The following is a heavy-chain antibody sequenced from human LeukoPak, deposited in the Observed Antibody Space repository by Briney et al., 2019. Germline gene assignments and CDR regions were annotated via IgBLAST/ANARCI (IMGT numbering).Heavy chain of an antibody. Sequence: GGSLRLSCAASGFTFSNAWMSWVRQAPGKGLEWVSAISGSGGSTYYADSVKGRFTISRDNSKNTLYLQMNSLRTEDTAVYYCAKGSWAIVVVITTDYWGQGTLVTVSS. CDR1: GFTFSNAW. J-gene: IGHJ4*02. D-gene: IGHD3-22*01. CDR3: AKGSWAIVVVITTDY. CDR2: ISGSGGST. V-gene: IGHV3-23*01.